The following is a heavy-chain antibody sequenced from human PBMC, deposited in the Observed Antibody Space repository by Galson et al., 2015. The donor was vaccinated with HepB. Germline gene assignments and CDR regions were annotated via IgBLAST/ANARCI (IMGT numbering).Heavy chain of an antibody. CDR1: GGSMNNFN. J-gene: IGHJ4*02. CDR2: IYYSGGT. Sequence: ETLSLTCTVSGGSMNNFNWTWIRQSPGKGLEWIGFIYYSGGTNYNPSLKSRVTISVDTSKNQFSLKLTSVTPADTALYYCARGRTYYRYWGQGTLVTVSS. V-gene: IGHV4-59*01. D-gene: IGHD3-10*01. CDR3: ARGRTYYRY.